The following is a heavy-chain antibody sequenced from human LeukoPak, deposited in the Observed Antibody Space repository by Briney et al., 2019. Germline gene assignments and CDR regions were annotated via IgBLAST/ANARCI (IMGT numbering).Heavy chain of an antibody. D-gene: IGHD3-22*01. CDR3: TTITMILIHPDY. CDR2: IKSKTDGDTT. CDR1: GFTFSTYS. V-gene: IGHV3-15*01. J-gene: IGHJ4*02. Sequence: GGSLRLSCTASGFTFSTYSMNWVRQAPGQGLEWVGRIKSKTDGDTTDYAVPVKGRFTISRDDSKNTLYLQMNSLRTEDTAVYYCTTITMILIHPDYWGQGTLVTVSS.